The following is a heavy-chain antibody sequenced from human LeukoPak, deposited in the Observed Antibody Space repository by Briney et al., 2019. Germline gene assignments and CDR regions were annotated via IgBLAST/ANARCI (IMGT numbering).Heavy chain of an antibody. CDR3: ARGDPAYDYVWGSYRYRGVVTLDY. Sequence: PSQTLSLTCTVSGVSINIGTDYWSWIRQPAGKGLEWIGRIYTSGSTDYNPSLKSRVTISVDTSKNQFSLKLSSVTAADTAVYYCARGDPAYDYVWGSYRYRGVVTLDYWGQGTLVTVSS. CDR1: GVSINIGTDY. D-gene: IGHD3-16*02. V-gene: IGHV4-61*02. J-gene: IGHJ4*02. CDR2: IYTSGST.